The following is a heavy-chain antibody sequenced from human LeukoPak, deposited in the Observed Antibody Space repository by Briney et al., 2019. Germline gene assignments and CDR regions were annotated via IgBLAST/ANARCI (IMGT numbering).Heavy chain of an antibody. V-gene: IGHV4-34*01. CDR1: GGSFSDYY. J-gene: IGHJ3*02. Sequence: SETLSLTCTVYGGSFSDYYWSWIRQPPGKGLEWIGEINHSGRTYYKPSLKSRVTISVDTSKNQFSLKLSSVTDADTAVYYCARRRKGAGAFDIWGQGTMGTVSS. CDR3: ARRRKGAGAFDI. CDR2: INHSGRT. D-gene: IGHD6-19*01.